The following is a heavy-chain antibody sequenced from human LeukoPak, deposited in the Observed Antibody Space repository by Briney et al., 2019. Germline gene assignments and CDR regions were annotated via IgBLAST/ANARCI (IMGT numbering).Heavy chain of an antibody. CDR2: IIPIFGTA. D-gene: IGHD3-10*01. V-gene: IGHV1-69*05. CDR3: ARASRYYASGSLPFDY. J-gene: IGHJ4*02. Sequence: SVKVSCKASGGTFSSYAISWVRQAPGQGLEWMGGIIPIFGTANYAQKVQGRVTVTTDTSTSTAYMELTSLTSDDTAVYYCARASRYYASGSLPFDYWGQGTPVTVSS. CDR1: GGTFSSYA.